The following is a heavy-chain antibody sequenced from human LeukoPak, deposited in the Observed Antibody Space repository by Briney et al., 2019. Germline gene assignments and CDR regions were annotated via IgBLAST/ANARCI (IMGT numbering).Heavy chain of an antibody. Sequence: GGSLRLSCAASGFTISSYAMNWVRQAPGKGLEWVSGISGSGGGTYYADSVEGRFTISRGNSNNTLYLQMNSLRAEDTAVYYCAKSIGVVNNFDYWGQGTLVTVSS. CDR1: GFTISSYA. D-gene: IGHD3-16*01. CDR3: AKSIGVVNNFDY. J-gene: IGHJ4*02. V-gene: IGHV3-23*01. CDR2: ISGSGGGT.